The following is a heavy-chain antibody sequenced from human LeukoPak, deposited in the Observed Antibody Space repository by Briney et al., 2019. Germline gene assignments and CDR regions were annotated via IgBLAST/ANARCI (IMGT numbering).Heavy chain of an antibody. D-gene: IGHD3-16*02. CDR2: FDPEDGET. V-gene: IGHV1-24*01. J-gene: IGHJ4*02. CDR1: GYTLTELS. CDR3: ATLPLSYDYVWGSYRQFNFDY. Sequence: ASVKVSCKVSGYTLTELSMHWVRQAPGKGLEWMGGFDPEDGETIYAQKFQGRVTMTEDTSTDTAYMELSSLRSEDTAVYYCATLPLSYDYVWGSYRQFNFDYWGQGTLVTVSS.